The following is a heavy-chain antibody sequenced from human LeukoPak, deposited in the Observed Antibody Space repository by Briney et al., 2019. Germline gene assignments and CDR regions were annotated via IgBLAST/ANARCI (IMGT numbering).Heavy chain of an antibody. CDR3: ARERTIFGVVIISADYYYYMDV. CDR1: GGSISSYY. J-gene: IGHJ6*03. Sequence: PSETLSLTCTVSGGSISSYYWSWIRQPAGKGLEWIGRIYTSGSTNYNPSLKSRVTMSVDTSKNQFSLKLSSVAAADTAVYYCARERTIFGVVIISADYYYYMDVWGKGTTVTVSS. V-gene: IGHV4-4*07. D-gene: IGHD3-3*01. CDR2: IYTSGST.